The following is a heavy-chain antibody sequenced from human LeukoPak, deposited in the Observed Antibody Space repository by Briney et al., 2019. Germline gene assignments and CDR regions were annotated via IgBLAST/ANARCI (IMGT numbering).Heavy chain of an antibody. J-gene: IGHJ5*02. V-gene: IGHV1-3*01. Sequence: ASVKVSCKASGYTFTSYAMHWVRQAPGQRLEWMGWINAGNGNTKYSQKFQGRVTITRDTSASTAYTELSSLRSEDTAVYYCARSWRIVVVPAAMANNWFDPWGQGTLVTVSS. CDR1: GYTFTSYA. CDR2: INAGNGNT. CDR3: ARSWRIVVVPAAMANNWFDP. D-gene: IGHD2-2*01.